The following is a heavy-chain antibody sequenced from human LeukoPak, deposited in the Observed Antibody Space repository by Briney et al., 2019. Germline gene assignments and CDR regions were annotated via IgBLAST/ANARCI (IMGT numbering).Heavy chain of an antibody. CDR2: INPNSGGT. V-gene: IGHV1-2*02. CDR1: GYTFTGYY. Sequence: GASVKVSCKASGYTFTGYYMHLVRQAPGQGLEWMGWINPNSGGTNYAQKFQGRVTMTRDTSISTAYMELSRLRSDDTAVYYCARVGVAGSGHFDYWGQGTLVTVSS. D-gene: IGHD2-15*01. J-gene: IGHJ4*02. CDR3: ARVGVAGSGHFDY.